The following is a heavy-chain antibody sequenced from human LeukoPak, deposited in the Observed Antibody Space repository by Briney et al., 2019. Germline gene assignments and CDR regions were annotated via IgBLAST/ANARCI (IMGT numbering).Heavy chain of an antibody. V-gene: IGHV1-18*01. Sequence: ASVKVSGKASGYSFTSYSIIWVRQAPGQGLEWMGWISPYNGDTDYAQKLQGRVTMNTDTSTSTAYMELRSLRSDDTAIYYCARDRGPPNRLVTTKGYFDFWGQGTLVIVSS. CDR1: GYSFTSYS. D-gene: IGHD3-9*01. CDR2: ISPYNGDT. J-gene: IGHJ4*02. CDR3: ARDRGPPNRLVTTKGYFDF.